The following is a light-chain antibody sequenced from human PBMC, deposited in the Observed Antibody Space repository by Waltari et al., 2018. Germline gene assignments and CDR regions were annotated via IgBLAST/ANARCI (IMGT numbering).Light chain of an antibody. Sequence: SCEAHRSCSRAVAWYQQKPGQATQRIIYGASTRATSIPDRCTGSVSGTDFSLTISSLWPEDFVIYFCQHYVRLPATFGQGTKVEIK. V-gene: IGKV3D-15*01. CDR1: RSCSRA. CDR3: QHYVRLPAT. CDR2: GAS. J-gene: IGKJ1*01.